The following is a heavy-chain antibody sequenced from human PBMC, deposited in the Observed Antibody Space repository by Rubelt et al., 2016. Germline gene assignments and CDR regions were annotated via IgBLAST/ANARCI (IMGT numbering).Heavy chain of an antibody. Sequence: RYWMHWVRQAPGKGLVWVSRINTDGSTSYADSVKGRFTISRDNAKNSLYLQMNSLRAEDTAVYYCASNSRGSYLYNYFDYWGQGTLVTVSS. V-gene: IGHV3-74*01. J-gene: IGHJ4*02. D-gene: IGHD3-16*02. CDR2: INTDGST. CDR1: RYW. CDR3: ASNSRGSYLYNYFDY.